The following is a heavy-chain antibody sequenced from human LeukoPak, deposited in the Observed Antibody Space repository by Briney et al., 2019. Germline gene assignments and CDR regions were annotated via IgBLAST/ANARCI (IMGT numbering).Heavy chain of an antibody. CDR1: GGTFSSYA. CDR2: IIPIFGTA. Sequence: SVKVSCKASGGTFSSYAISWVRQAPGQGLEWMGGIIPIFGTANYAQKFQGRVTITTDESTSTAYMELSRLRSEDTAVYFCARVVVAGDIWWFDPWGQGTLVTVSS. CDR3: ARVVVAGDIWWFDP. D-gene: IGHD6-19*01. J-gene: IGHJ5*02. V-gene: IGHV1-69*05.